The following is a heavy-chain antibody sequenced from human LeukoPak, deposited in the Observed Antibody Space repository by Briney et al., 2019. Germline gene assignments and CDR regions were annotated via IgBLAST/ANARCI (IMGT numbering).Heavy chain of an antibody. CDR2: IQYDGSNE. D-gene: IGHD6-19*01. J-gene: IGHJ4*02. Sequence: GGSLRLSCAASGFTFSSYGMHWVRQAPGKGLEWVAYIQYDGSNEQFADSVKGRFSISRDSSKNILYLQMNSLRAEDTAVYYCARDRDTGSSGWYIGDYYFDYWGQGTLVTVSS. V-gene: IGHV3-30*02. CDR3: ARDRDTGSSGWYIGDYYFDY. CDR1: GFTFSSYG.